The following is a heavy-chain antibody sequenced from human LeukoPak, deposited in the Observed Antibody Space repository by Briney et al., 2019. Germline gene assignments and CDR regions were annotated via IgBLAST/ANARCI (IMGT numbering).Heavy chain of an antibody. J-gene: IGHJ4*02. D-gene: IGHD3-22*01. CDR1: GFTFSSYA. CDR2: ISGSGGST. CDR3: ATQVLNYYDSSGYWWGPHWGYYFDY. V-gene: IGHV3-23*01. Sequence: GGSLRLSCAASGFTFSSYAMSWVRQAPGKGLEWVSAISGSGGSTYYADSVNGRFTISRDNSKNTLYLQMNSLRAEDTAVYYCATQVLNYYDSSGYWWGPHWGYYFDYWGQGTLVTVSS.